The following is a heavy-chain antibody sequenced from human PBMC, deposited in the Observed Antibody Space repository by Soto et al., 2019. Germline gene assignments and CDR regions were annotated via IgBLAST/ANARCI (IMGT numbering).Heavy chain of an antibody. D-gene: IGHD1-26*01. V-gene: IGHV4-4*07. Sequence: QVRLQESGPGLVKPSETLSLTCTVSGASINTYYWSWIRQPAGKGLEWIGRFHTSGSTSYNPSLKSRVTISVDTSKNQFSLKLNSVTAADTAVYYCATVEVGTTFVADYWGQGTLVTVSS. CDR2: FHTSGST. J-gene: IGHJ4*02. CDR1: GASINTYY. CDR3: ATVEVGTTFVADY.